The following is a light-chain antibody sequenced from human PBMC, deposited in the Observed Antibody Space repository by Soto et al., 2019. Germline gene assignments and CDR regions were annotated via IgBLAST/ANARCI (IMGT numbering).Light chain of an antibody. CDR3: QVWDSSSFHVV. J-gene: IGLJ3*02. V-gene: IGLV3-21*04. CDR1: RIGSKT. CDR2: YDS. Sequence: SYELTQPPSVSVAPGKTARITCGGNRIGSKTVHWYQQRPGRAPVLVIFYDSDRPSGIPERISGSNSGNTATLTISRVEAGDEADYYCQVWDSSSFHVVFGGGTKLTVL.